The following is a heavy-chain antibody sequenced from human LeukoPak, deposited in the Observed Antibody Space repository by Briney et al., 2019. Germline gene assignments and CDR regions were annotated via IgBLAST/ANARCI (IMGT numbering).Heavy chain of an antibody. V-gene: IGHV4-39*07. D-gene: IGHD4-23*01. Sequence: PSETLSLTCTVSGGSISSSSYYWGWIRQPPGKGLEWIGSIYYSGSTYYNPSLKSRVTISVDRSKNQFSLKLSSVTAADTAVYYCARVGGGNFQLDYWGQGTLVTVSS. J-gene: IGHJ4*02. CDR3: ARVGGGNFQLDY. CDR2: IYYSGST. CDR1: GGSISSSSYY.